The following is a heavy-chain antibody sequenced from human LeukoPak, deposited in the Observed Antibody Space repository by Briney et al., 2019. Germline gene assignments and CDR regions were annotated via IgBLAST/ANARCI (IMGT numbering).Heavy chain of an antibody. D-gene: IGHD5-24*01. CDR1: GGSISSYY. J-gene: IGHJ5*02. CDR3: ARVRGDGYNRSSWFDP. Sequence: MPSACLSLTCSVSGGSISSYYWGWVRQPPGKGLEWIGYIYYSGSTNYHPSLKSRVTMSVDTSKHQFSRKLSSVTAADTAVYYCARVRGDGYNRSSWFDPWGEGTLVTVSS. V-gene: IGHV4-59*08. CDR2: IYYSGST.